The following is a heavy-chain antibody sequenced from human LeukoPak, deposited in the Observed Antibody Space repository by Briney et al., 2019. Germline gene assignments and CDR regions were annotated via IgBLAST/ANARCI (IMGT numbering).Heavy chain of an antibody. Sequence: GGSLRLSCAASGFTVSSNYMSWVRQAPGKGLEWLAFIQYDGTNKYYADSVKGRFTISRDNSKNTPYLQMNSLRAEDTALYYCAKDGYVGSRDGFDIWGQGTMVTVSS. CDR1: GFTVSSNY. CDR3: AKDGYVGSRDGFDI. D-gene: IGHD5-18*01. V-gene: IGHV3-30*02. CDR2: IQYDGTNK. J-gene: IGHJ3*02.